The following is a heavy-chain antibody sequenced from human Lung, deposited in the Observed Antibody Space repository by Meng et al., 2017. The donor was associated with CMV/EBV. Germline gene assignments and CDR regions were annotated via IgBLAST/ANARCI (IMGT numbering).Heavy chain of an antibody. Sequence: GESXKISCAASGFTVSSNYMSWVRQAPGKGLEWVANIKQDGSEKYYVDSVRGRFTISRDNAKSSLYLQMNGLRAEDTAVYYCARNPVTNRRGSHFDCWGQGTLVTVSS. CDR1: GFTVSSNY. V-gene: IGHV3-7*01. CDR3: ARNPVTNRRGSHFDC. J-gene: IGHJ4*02. CDR2: IKQDGSEK. D-gene: IGHD4-17*01.